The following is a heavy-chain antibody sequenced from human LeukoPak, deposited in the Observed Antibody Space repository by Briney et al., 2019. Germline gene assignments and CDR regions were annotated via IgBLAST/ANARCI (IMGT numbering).Heavy chain of an antibody. CDR1: GGSISSHY. Sequence: PSETLSLTCTVSGGSISSHYWSWIRQPPGKGLEWIGYIYYSGSTNYNPSLKSRVTISVDTSKNQFSLKLSSVTAADTAVYYCARVERFLEWFYMDVWGQGTLVTVSS. CDR3: ARVERFLEWFYMDV. V-gene: IGHV4-59*11. J-gene: IGHJ4*02. CDR2: IYYSGST. D-gene: IGHD3-3*01.